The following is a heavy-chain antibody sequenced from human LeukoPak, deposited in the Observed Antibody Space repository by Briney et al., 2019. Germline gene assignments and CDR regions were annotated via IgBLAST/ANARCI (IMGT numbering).Heavy chain of an antibody. CDR3: ARVRYRYGSDYFDY. J-gene: IGHJ4*02. CDR1: GGSISSYY. V-gene: IGHV4-59*01. D-gene: IGHD3-10*01. CDR2: IYYSGST. Sequence: SETLSLTCTVSGGSISSYYWSWIRQPPGKGLEWIGYIYYSGSTNYNPSLKSRVTISVDTSKNQFSLKLSSVTAADTAVYYCARVRYRYGSDYFDYWGQGTLVTVSS.